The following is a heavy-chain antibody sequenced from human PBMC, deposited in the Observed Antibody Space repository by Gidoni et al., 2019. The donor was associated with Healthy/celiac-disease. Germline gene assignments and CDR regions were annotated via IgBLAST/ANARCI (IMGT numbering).Heavy chain of an antibody. D-gene: IGHD2-21*02. CDR1: GFTFSSYS. Sequence: EVQLVESGGGLVKPGGSLRLSCAASGFTFSSYSMNWVRQAPGKGLEWVSSISSSSSYIYYADSVKGRFTISRDNAKNSLYLQMNSLRAEDTAVYYCASYCGGDCYSGSDFDYWGQGTLVTVSS. J-gene: IGHJ4*02. CDR3: ASYCGGDCYSGSDFDY. CDR2: ISSSSSYI. V-gene: IGHV3-21*01.